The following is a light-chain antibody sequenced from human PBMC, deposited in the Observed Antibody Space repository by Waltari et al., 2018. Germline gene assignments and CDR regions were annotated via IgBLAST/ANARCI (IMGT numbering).Light chain of an antibody. CDR2: KAS. CDR1: PSTNNW. J-gene: IGKJ1*01. Sequence: DIEVTQSPSSLSASVGERVTITCRASPSTNNWLAWYHQRPGEAPQLLIYKASILQSGVPSRFSGSGSGTEFTLTITSLQPDDFGIYYCQQYYSQWTFGQGTKVDVK. CDR3: QQYYSQWT. V-gene: IGKV1-5*03.